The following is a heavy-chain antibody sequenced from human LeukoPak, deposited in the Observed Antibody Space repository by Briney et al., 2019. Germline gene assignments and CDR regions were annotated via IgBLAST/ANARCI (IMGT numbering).Heavy chain of an antibody. CDR3: ARHSGGPAAITHYYYYMDV. CDR2: ISSSGSTI. V-gene: IGHV3-11*04. CDR1: GFTFSDYY. J-gene: IGHJ6*03. Sequence: GGSLRLSCAASGFTFSDYYMSWIRQAPGKGREWVSYISSSGSTIYYADSVKGRFTISRDNAKNSLYLQMNSLRAEDTAVYYCARHSGGPAAITHYYYYMDVWGKGTTVTVSS. D-gene: IGHD2-2*01.